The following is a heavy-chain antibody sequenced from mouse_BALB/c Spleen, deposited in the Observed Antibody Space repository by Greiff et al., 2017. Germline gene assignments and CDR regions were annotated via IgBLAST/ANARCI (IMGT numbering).Heavy chain of an antibody. J-gene: IGHJ2*01. CDR3: ARDHYYGSSYGY. CDR2: IRNKANGYTT. Sequence: EVQGVESGGGLVQPGGSLRLSCATSGFTFTDYYMSWVRQPPGKALEWLGFIRNKANGYTTEYSASVKGRFTISRDNPQSILYLQMNTLRAEDSATYYCARDHYYGSSYGYWGQGTTLTVSS. D-gene: IGHD1-1*01. CDR1: GFTFTDYY. V-gene: IGHV7-3*02.